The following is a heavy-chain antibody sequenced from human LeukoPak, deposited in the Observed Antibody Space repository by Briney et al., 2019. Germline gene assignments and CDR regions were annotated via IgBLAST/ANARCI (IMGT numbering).Heavy chain of an antibody. CDR1: GFTFSSYA. J-gene: IGHJ4*02. D-gene: IGHD4-17*01. CDR2: ISGSGNNT. CDR3: AKDLLYGDYGDY. Sequence: GGSLRLSCAASGFTFSSYAMSWVRQAPGKGLEWVSGISGSGNNTYYADSVKGRLTISRDSSKNTLFLQMNSLRAEDTAVYYCAKDLLYGDYGDYWGQGTLVTVSS. V-gene: IGHV3-23*01.